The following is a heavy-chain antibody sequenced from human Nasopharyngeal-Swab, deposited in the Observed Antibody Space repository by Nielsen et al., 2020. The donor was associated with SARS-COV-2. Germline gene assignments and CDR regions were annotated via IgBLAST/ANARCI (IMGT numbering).Heavy chain of an antibody. J-gene: IGHJ4*02. CDR2: IWYDGSNK. D-gene: IGHD3-22*01. V-gene: IGHV3-33*08. CDR3: ARGASYYDSSGYAFDY. CDR1: GFTFSSYA. Sequence: GESLKISCAASGFTFSSYAMSWVRQAPGKGLEWVAVIWYDGSNKYYADSVKGRFTISRDNSKNTLYLQMNSLRAEDTAVYYCARGASYYDSSGYAFDYWGQGTLVTVSS.